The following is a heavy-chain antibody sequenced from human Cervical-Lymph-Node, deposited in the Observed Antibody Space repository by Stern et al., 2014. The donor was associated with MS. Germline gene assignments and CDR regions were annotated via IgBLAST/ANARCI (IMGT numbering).Heavy chain of an antibody. J-gene: IGHJ5*02. CDR1: GFSLSTSGMG. Sequence: QVTLRESGPTLVKPAETLTLTCTFSGFSLSTSGMGVGRIRHPPGQALVWLVLLYWYDENRYSPSLKNRLTMTKDTSKNQVVLTMTSMSPVDTGAYFCACRSPTVARAWASWGQGTLVTVSS. V-gene: IGHV2-5*01. D-gene: IGHD5-12*01. CDR3: ACRSPTVARAWAS. CDR2: LYWYDEN.